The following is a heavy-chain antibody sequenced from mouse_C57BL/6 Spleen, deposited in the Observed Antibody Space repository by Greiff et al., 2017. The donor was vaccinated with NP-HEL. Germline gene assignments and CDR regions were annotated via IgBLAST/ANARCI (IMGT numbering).Heavy chain of an antibody. CDR3: ARGYYGSSYRWYFDV. V-gene: IGHV1-50*01. J-gene: IGHJ1*03. CDR1: GYTFTSYW. Sequence: VQLQQPGAELVKPGASVKLSCKASGYTFTSYWMQWVKQRPGQGLEWIGEIDPSDSYTNYNQKFKGKATLTVDTSSSTAYMQLSSLTSEDSAVYYCARGYYGSSYRWYFDVWGTGTTVTVSS. CDR2: IDPSDSYT. D-gene: IGHD1-1*01.